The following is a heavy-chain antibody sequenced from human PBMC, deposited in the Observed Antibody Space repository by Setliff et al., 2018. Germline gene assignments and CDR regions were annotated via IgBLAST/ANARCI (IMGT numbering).Heavy chain of an antibody. Sequence: GSGPTLVNPTQTLTLTCSFSGFSLNTGGVGVVWIRQPPGKALEWLALIYWNGDNRYNPSLRNRLAVTKDTSKNQVVLTMTNMDPVDTATYYCAHRKICGNAFDIWGQGTMVTVSS. CDR3: AHRKICGNAFDI. D-gene: IGHD3-3*01. CDR2: IYWNGDN. CDR1: GFSLNTGGVG. J-gene: IGHJ3*02. V-gene: IGHV2-5*01.